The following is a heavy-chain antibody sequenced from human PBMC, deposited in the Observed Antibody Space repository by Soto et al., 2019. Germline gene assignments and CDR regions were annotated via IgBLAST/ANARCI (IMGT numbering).Heavy chain of an antibody. D-gene: IGHD6-19*01. CDR2: IYYSGRT. V-gene: IGHV4-39*02. CDR1: GGSISSSSYY. Sequence: SETLSLTCTVSGGSISSSSYYWAWIRQPPGKGLEWIGSIYYSGRTYYNLSLKSRITISIDTSKNQFSLKLSSVTAADTAVYFCATVEYSSGHNWGLGTLVTVSS. CDR3: ATVEYSSGHN. J-gene: IGHJ4*02.